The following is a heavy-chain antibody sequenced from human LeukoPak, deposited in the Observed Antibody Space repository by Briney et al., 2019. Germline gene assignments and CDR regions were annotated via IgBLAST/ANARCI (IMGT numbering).Heavy chain of an antibody. CDR3: ARDKRTDSSGYYSDAFDI. Sequence: GGSLRLSCAAPGLTFSSYAMSWVGQAPGKGLGWGSAISGSGGSTYYAGSLKGRFTISNDNSKNTLYLQMNSLRAEDTAVYYCARDKRTDSSGYYSDAFDIWGQGTMVTVSS. D-gene: IGHD3-22*01. J-gene: IGHJ3*02. CDR2: ISGSGGST. CDR1: GLTFSSYA. V-gene: IGHV3-23*01.